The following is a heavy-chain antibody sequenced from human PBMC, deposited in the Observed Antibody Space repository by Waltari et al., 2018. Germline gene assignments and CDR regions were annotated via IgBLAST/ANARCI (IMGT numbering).Heavy chain of an antibody. CDR2: IYSSGSS. J-gene: IGHJ5*02. D-gene: IGHD3-16*01. Sequence: QVQLQESGPGLVKPSATLSLTCTVPGGSISSSYWSWIRQHPGKGLEWIGYIYSSGSSNYNPSLKSRVTISVDTSKNQFSLKLNSVTAADTAVYYCARVLRSAWGVWFDPWGPGTLVIVSS. V-gene: IGHV4-59*01. CDR1: GGSISSSY. CDR3: ARVLRSAWGVWFDP.